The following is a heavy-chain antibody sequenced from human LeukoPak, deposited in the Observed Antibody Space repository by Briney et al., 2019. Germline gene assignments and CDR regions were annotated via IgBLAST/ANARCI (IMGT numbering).Heavy chain of an antibody. Sequence: SQTLSLTCTVSGGSISSGDYYWSWIRQPPGKGLEWIGYIYYGGSPYYNPSLKSRVTISVDTSKNQFSLKLSSVTAADTAVYYCARVNDSSGYSNYFDYWGQGTLVTVSS. CDR3: ARVNDSSGYSNYFDY. V-gene: IGHV4-30-4*01. J-gene: IGHJ4*02. CDR1: GGSISSGDYY. D-gene: IGHD3-22*01. CDR2: IYYGGSP.